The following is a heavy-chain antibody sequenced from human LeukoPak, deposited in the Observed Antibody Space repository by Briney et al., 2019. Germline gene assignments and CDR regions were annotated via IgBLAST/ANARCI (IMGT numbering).Heavy chain of an antibody. J-gene: IGHJ5*02. Sequence: SQTLSLTCTVSGGSISSGDYYWNWIRQHPGKGLEWIGRIYTSGYTHYKSSLKSRVTISVDTSENQFSLKLTSVTAADTAVYYCATDGAGFDTWGQGVLVTASS. CDR3: ATDGAGFDT. CDR2: IYTSGYT. CDR1: GGSISSGDYY. V-gene: IGHV4-61*02.